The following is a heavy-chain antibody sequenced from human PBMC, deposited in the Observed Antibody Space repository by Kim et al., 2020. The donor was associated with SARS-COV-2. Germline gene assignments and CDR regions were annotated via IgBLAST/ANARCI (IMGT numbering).Heavy chain of an antibody. CDR2: INPSGGST. V-gene: IGHV1-46*01. CDR1: GYTFTSYY. Sequence: ASVKVSCKASGYTFTSYYMHWVRQAPGQGLEWMGIINPSGGSTSYAQKFQGRVTMTRDTSTSTVYMELSSLRSEDTAVYYCASPSGSYPSFDYWGQGTLVTVSS. CDR3: ASPSGSYPSFDY. J-gene: IGHJ4*02. D-gene: IGHD1-26*01.